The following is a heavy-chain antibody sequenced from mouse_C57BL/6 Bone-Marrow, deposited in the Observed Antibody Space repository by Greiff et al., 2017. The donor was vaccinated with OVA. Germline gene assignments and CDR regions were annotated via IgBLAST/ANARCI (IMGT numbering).Heavy chain of an antibody. CDR1: GFTFSDYG. J-gene: IGHJ2*01. CDR3: ARYRCYAYFDY. D-gene: IGHD6-5*01. CDR2: ISSGSSTI. V-gene: IGHV5-17*01. Sequence: VQLKQSGGGLVKPGGSLKLSCAASGFTFSDYGMHWVRQAPEKGLEWVAYISSGSSTIYYADTVKGRFTISRDNAKNTLFLQMTSLRSEDTAMYYCARYRCYAYFDYWGQGTTLTVSS.